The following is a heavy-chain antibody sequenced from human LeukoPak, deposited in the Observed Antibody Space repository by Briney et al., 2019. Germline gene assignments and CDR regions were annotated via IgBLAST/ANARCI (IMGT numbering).Heavy chain of an antibody. J-gene: IGHJ4*02. V-gene: IGHV4-39*07. D-gene: IGHD2-21*01. CDR1: GGSISSSSYY. CDR2: IYYSGST. CDR3: ARYSKLPYFDY. Sequence: SETLSLTCTVSGGSISSSSYYWGWIRQPPGKGLEWIGSIYYSGSTYYNPSLKSRVTISVDTSKNQFSLKLSSVTAADTAVYYCARYSKLPYFDYWGQGTLVTVSS.